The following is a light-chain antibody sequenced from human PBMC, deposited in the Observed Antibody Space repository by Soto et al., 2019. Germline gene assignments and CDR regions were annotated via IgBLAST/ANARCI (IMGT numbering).Light chain of an antibody. Sequence: DIQMTQSPTSLSASVGDTVSISCRASQTVNSYLNWYQQQPGKAPKLLIYSASTLQTGVPSRFSGSGFGTDYTLTISSLQPADFATYYCQPTFKTPHTFGQGTKVDI. CDR2: SAS. CDR1: QTVNSY. J-gene: IGKJ2*01. CDR3: QPTFKTPHT. V-gene: IGKV1-39*01.